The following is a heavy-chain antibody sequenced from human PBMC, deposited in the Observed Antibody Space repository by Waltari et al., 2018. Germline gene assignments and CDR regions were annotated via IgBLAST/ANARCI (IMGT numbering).Heavy chain of an antibody. CDR1: GYTFTSYA. CDR3: ARGSRYHIAAAGGLGS. Sequence: QVQLVQSGAEVKKPGASVKVSCKASGYTFTSYAINWVRQATGQGLEWMGWMNPNSGNTGYALKFQGRVTMTGNTSISTAYMELSSLRSEDTAVYYCARGSRYHIAAAGGLGSWGQGTLVTVSS. D-gene: IGHD6-13*01. CDR2: MNPNSGNT. V-gene: IGHV1-8*01. J-gene: IGHJ5*02.